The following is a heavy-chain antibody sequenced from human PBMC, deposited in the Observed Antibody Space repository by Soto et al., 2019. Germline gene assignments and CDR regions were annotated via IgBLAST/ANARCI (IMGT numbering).Heavy chain of an antibody. CDR2: IKSLPDGGTT. CDR1: GFIFRNDW. V-gene: IGHV3-15*01. CDR3: MTQAVINSRGH. D-gene: IGHD1-26*01. J-gene: IGHJ4*02. Sequence: EVQLVESGGGLAMPGGSLRLSCAASGFIFRNDWMNWVRQAPGKGLEWVARIKSLPDGGTTDYAAPVEGRFFISRDDSKSTLDLQMNSLKTEDTAIYYCMTQAVINSRGHWGQGTLVTVAS.